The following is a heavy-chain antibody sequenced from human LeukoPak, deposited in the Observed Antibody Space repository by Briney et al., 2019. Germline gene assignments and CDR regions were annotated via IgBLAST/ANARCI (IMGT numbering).Heavy chain of an antibody. Sequence: ASVKVSCKASGYTFTSYDINWVRQAPGQGLEWMGWITTSTGNPTYAQGFTGRFVFSLDTSVSTTYLHINSLKAEDTAVYYCARDASTINFDYWGQGTLVTVSS. D-gene: IGHD5/OR15-5a*01. J-gene: IGHJ4*02. CDR2: ITTSTGNP. V-gene: IGHV7-4-1*02. CDR1: GYTFTSYD. CDR3: ARDASTINFDY.